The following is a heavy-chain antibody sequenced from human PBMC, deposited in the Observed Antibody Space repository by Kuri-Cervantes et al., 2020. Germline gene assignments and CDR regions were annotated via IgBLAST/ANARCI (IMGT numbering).Heavy chain of an antibody. CDR1: GFTFSSYW. CDR2: IKSDGSGT. V-gene: IGHV3-74*01. CDR3: ARVDESVFDY. J-gene: IGHJ4*02. Sequence: GESLKISCAASGFTFSSYWMHWVRQAPGKGLVWVSRIKSDGSGTTYADSVKGRFTISRDNSKNTLYLQMNSLRAEDTAVYYCARVDESVFDYWGQGTLVTVSS. D-gene: IGHD5-24*01.